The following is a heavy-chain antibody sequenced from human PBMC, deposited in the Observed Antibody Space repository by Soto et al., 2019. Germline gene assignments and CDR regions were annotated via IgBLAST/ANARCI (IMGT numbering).Heavy chain of an antibody. V-gene: IGHV4-59*01. CDR2: IYYTGNT. D-gene: IGHD2-8*02. Sequence: QVQLQESGPGLAKPSETLSLTCTVSGDSISSYYWTWIRQPPGRGLEWIGYIYYTGNTNCNPSLKSRVTISLDTSKNQFSLKLTSVTAADTAVYYCARVLLGHFDSWAQGTLVTVSS. CDR3: ARVLLGHFDS. J-gene: IGHJ4*02. CDR1: GDSISSYY.